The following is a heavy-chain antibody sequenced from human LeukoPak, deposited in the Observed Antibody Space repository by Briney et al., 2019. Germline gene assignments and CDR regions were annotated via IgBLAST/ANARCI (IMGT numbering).Heavy chain of an antibody. CDR2: IYYSGST. Sequence: SETLSLTCTVSGGSISSYYWSWIRQPPGKGLEWIGYIYYSGSTNYSPSLKSRVTISVDTSKNQFSLKLSSVTAADTAVYYCATYDYAGLFFDYWGQGTLVTVSS. D-gene: IGHD4-17*01. J-gene: IGHJ4*02. CDR3: ATYDYAGLFFDY. CDR1: GGSISSYY. V-gene: IGHV4-59*01.